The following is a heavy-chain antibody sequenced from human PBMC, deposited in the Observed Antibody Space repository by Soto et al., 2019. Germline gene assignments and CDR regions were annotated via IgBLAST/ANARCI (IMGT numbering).Heavy chain of an antibody. CDR3: ARAQPTVTTLPYFFCYGMDV. J-gene: IGHJ6*02. Sequence: ASVKVSCKASGFTFASSAVQWVRQARGQRLEWIGWIVVGSGNTNYAQKFQERVTITRDMSTSTAYMELSSLRSEDTAVYYCARAQPTVTTLPYFFCYGMDVWGQGTTVTVSS. D-gene: IGHD4-17*01. V-gene: IGHV1-58*01. CDR2: IVVGSGNT. CDR1: GFTFASSA.